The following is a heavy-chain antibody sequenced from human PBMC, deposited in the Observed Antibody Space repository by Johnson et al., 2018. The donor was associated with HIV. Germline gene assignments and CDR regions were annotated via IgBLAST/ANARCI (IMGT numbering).Heavy chain of an antibody. Sequence: VQLVESGGGLVQPGGSLRLSCAASGFTVSSNYMSWVRQAPGKGLEWVSVIYSGGSTYYADSVKGRFTISRDNSKNTLSLQMNSLRAEDTAVYYCAREHRYYYDSSGYYRGDAFDIWGQGTMVTVSS. D-gene: IGHD3-22*01. CDR1: GFTVSSNY. CDR3: AREHRYYYDSSGYYRGDAFDI. V-gene: IGHV3-66*02. J-gene: IGHJ3*02. CDR2: IYSGGST.